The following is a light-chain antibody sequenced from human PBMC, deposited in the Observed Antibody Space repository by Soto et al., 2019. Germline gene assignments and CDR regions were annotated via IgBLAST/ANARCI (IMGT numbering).Light chain of an antibody. CDR3: QQYGATPQVT. V-gene: IGKV3D-20*01. CDR1: QSISSNS. Sequence: IVLTQSTATLSLSPGERATLSCGASQSISSNSLAWYQQKPGLAPRLLIYDVSRRATDIPDRFGGSGSGTDFTLTISRLEPEDFAVYYCQQYGATPQVTFGGGTKLDSK. CDR2: DVS. J-gene: IGKJ4*01.